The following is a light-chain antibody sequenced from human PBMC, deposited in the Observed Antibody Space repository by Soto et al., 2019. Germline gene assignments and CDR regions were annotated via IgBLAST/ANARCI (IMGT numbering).Light chain of an antibody. CDR1: QSVSSSY. Sequence: EIVLTQSPGTLSLSPGERATLSCRASQSVSSSYLTWYQQKPGQAPRLLIYGASTRATGIPARFSGSGSGTDFTLTISSLQPEDFAVYYCQQDYNLPPLFDQGTKVDIK. CDR2: GAS. CDR3: QQDYNLPPL. J-gene: IGKJ1*01. V-gene: IGKV3D-7*01.